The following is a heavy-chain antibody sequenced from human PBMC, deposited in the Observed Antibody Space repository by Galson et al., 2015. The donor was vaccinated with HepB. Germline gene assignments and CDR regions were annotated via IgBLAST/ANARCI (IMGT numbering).Heavy chain of an antibody. Sequence: SLRLSCAASGFTFSSYWMSWVRQAPGKGLEWVADIKQDGSEKYYVDSVEGRFTISRDNAKNSLYLQMNSLRAEDTAVYYCARGEVVVAATGWHYYGMDVWGQGTTVTVSS. V-gene: IGHV3-7*03. D-gene: IGHD2-15*01. CDR1: GFTFSSYW. CDR3: ARGEVVVAATGWHYYGMDV. J-gene: IGHJ6*02. CDR2: IKQDGSEK.